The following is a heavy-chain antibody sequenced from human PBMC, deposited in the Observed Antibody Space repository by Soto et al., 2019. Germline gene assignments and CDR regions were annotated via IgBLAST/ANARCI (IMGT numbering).Heavy chain of an antibody. D-gene: IGHD3-10*01. CDR2: ISGGGDTT. Sequence: EVQLLESGGGLVQPGGSLRLSCAASGFTFNTYAMTWVRQAPGKGLEWVSAISGGGDTTSYADSVKGRFTVSRDGSKNTLYMQMSCLRAEDTAIYDCAKGRGGSGSLTPRVDFWGQGTLVTVSS. CDR3: AKGRGGSGSLTPRVDF. CDR1: GFTFNTYA. V-gene: IGHV3-23*01. J-gene: IGHJ4*02.